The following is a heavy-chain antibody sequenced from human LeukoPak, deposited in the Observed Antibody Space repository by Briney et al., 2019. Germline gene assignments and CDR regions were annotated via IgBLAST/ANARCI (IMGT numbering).Heavy chain of an antibody. CDR1: GYTFTSYY. D-gene: IGHD3-3*01. Sequence: ASVKVSCKASGYTFTSYYMHWVRQAPGQGLEWMGIINPSGGSTSYAQKFQGRVTMTRDMSTSTVYMELSSLRSEDTAVYYCARAEITIFGVAVEYYFDYWGQGTLVTVYS. V-gene: IGHV1-46*01. J-gene: IGHJ4*02. CDR2: INPSGGST. CDR3: ARAEITIFGVAVEYYFDY.